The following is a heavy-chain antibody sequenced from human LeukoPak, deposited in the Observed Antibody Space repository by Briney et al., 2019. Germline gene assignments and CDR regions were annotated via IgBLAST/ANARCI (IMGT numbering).Heavy chain of an antibody. CDR3: ARGDGYNFFDY. Sequence: GGSLRLSCAVSGFSVTNNYMSWVRQAPGKGLEWLSVFYVGGATYYVDSVKGRFTISRDNSENTLYLQMKSLRDEDTAVYYCARGDGYNFFDYWGQGTLVTVSS. D-gene: IGHD5-24*01. CDR1: GFSVTNNY. V-gene: IGHV3-53*01. J-gene: IGHJ4*02. CDR2: FYVGGAT.